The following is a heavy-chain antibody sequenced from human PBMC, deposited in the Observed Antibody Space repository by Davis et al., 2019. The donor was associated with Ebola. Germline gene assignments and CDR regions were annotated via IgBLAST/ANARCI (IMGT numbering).Heavy chain of an antibody. V-gene: IGHV3-74*01. CDR1: GFTFSSSW. J-gene: IGHJ6*04. CDR3: ARAKYYGMDV. D-gene: IGHD6-6*01. CDR2: INNDGSIT. Sequence: PGGSLRLSCAASGFTFSSSWMHWVRQAPGKGLVWVSLINNDGSITTYADSVKGRFTISRDNAKNTLYLQMNTLRAEDTAVYYCARAKYYGMDVRGKGTTVTVSS.